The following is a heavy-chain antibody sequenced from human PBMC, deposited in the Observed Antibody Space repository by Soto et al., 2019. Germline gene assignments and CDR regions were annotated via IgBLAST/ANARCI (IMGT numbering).Heavy chain of an antibody. CDR2: MNPNRGNT. CDR1: GYTFTSYD. CDR3: ATERWEDAFDV. D-gene: IGHD1-26*01. V-gene: IGHV1-8*01. Sequence: QEQLVQSVAEVKKPGASVKVSCKASGYTFTSYDINWVRQATGQGLEWMGWMNPNRGNTGYAQKFQGRVTMTRNTSISTAYMELSSLRFEDTAVYYCATERWEDAFDVWGQGTMVTVSS. J-gene: IGHJ3*01.